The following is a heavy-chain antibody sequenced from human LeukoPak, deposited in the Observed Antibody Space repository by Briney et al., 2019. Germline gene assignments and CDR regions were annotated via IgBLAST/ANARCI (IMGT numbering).Heavy chain of an antibody. J-gene: IGHJ4*02. CDR1: GFTFSSYA. D-gene: IGHD6-6*01. CDR3: AKDASKRWGSSSPFDY. Sequence: GASLRLSCAASGFTFSSYAMSWVRQPPGKGLEWVSAISGSGGSTYYADSVKGRFTISRDNSKNTLYLQMNSLRAEDTAVYYCAKDASKRWGSSSPFDYWGQGTLVTVSS. V-gene: IGHV3-23*01. CDR2: ISGSGGST.